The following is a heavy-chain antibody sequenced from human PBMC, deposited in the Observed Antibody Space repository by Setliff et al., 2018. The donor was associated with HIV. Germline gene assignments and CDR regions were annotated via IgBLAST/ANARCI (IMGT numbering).Heavy chain of an antibody. D-gene: IGHD2-15*01. CDR1: GYSFTSNW. CDR3: ARAAIGYCSGGSCYTTEYFQH. J-gene: IGHJ1*01. V-gene: IGHV5-51*01. CDR2: IYPADSDT. Sequence: PGESLKISCKGSGYSFTSNWIGWVRQMPGKGLEWMGIIYPADSDTRYSPTFQGQVTISADKSISTAYLHWSSLKASDTAMYYCARAAIGYCSGGSCYTTEYFQHWGQGTLVTVSS.